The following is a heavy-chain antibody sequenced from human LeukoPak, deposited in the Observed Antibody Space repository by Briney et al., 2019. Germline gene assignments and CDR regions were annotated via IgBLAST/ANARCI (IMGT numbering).Heavy chain of an antibody. V-gene: IGHV3-7*01. Sequence: GGSLRLSCEASGFTFSNYWMTWVRQAPGGGLEWVANINQDGSEKYYVDSVKGRSTISRDNPKNSLYLQMSSLRAEDTAVYYCARNRGYSYGPPDDWGQGTLVTVSS. J-gene: IGHJ4*02. CDR3: ARNRGYSYGPPDD. CDR1: GFTFSNYW. CDR2: INQDGSEK. D-gene: IGHD5-18*01.